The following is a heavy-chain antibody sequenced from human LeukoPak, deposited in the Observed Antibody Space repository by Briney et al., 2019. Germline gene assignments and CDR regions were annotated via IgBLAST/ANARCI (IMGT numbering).Heavy chain of an antibody. CDR3: ARGGGDLGWFDP. D-gene: IGHD3-16*01. CDR2: INHSGST. V-gene: IGHV4-34*01. CDR1: GGSFSGYY. Sequence: PAETLSLTCAVYGGSFSGYYWSWIRQPPGEGLEWIGEINHSGSTNYNPSLESRVTISVDTSKNQFSLKLSSVTAADTAVYYCARGGGDLGWFDPWGQGTLVTVSS. J-gene: IGHJ5*02.